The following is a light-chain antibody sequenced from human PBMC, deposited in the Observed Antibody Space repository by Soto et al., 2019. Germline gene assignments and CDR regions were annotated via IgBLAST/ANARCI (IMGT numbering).Light chain of an antibody. Sequence: DIQMTQSPSTLSAALGDRVTITCRASQSISSWLAWYQQKPGKAPNLLIYKASNLESGVPSRFSGSGSGTEFTLTISSLQPDDFATYYCQQYNGTFGGGTKVEIK. CDR1: QSISSW. V-gene: IGKV1-5*03. J-gene: IGKJ4*01. CDR2: KAS. CDR3: QQYNGT.